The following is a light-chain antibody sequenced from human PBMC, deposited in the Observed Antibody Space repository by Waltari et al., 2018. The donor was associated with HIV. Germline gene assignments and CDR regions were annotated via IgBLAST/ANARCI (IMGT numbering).Light chain of an antibody. J-gene: IGLJ2*01. CDR1: AGVVTRGHF. V-gene: IGLV7-46*01. Sequence: QPVVTQEHSLTVSPGGTVIPTCASSAGVVTRGHFPYWFQQRPGQAPRTLIFDSNNRYSWTPARFTGSFLGGKAVLNLTGARPEDDADYFCLLSYDGNVVFGGGTKLTVL. CDR3: LLSYDGNVV. CDR2: DSN.